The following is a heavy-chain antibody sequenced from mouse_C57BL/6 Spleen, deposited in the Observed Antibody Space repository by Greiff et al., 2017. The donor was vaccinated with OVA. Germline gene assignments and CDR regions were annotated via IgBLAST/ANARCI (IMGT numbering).Heavy chain of an antibody. CDR1: GFTFSDYY. CDR3: ARLFKGDYAMDY. Sequence: DVQLVESEGGLVQPGSSMKLSCTASGFTFSDYYMAWVRQVPEKGLEWVANINYDGSSTYYLDSLKSRFIISRDNAKNILYLQMSSLKSEDTATYYCARLFKGDYAMDYWGQGTSVTVSS. CDR2: INYDGSST. V-gene: IGHV5-16*01. J-gene: IGHJ4*01.